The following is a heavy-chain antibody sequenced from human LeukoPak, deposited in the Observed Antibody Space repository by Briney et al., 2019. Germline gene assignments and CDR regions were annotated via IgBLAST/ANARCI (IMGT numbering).Heavy chain of an antibody. CDR2: IKQDGSEK. V-gene: IGHV3-7*01. Sequence: GGSLRLSCAASRFTFSNYWMSWVRQAPGKGLEWVANIKQDGSEKYYVDSVKGRFTISRDNAKNSLYLQMNTLRAEDTAVYYCAREAEYFVTSGSAEYFQHWGQGTLVTVSS. CDR1: RFTFSNYW. D-gene: IGHD3-9*01. CDR3: AREAEYFVTSGSAEYFQH. J-gene: IGHJ1*01.